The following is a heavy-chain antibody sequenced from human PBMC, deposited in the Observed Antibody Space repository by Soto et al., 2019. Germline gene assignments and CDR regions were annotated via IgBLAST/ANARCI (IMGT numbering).Heavy chain of an antibody. CDR3: ARDSEFGCSGGSCPIDY. CDR2: ISAYNGNT. J-gene: IGHJ4*02. CDR1: GYTFTSYG. V-gene: IGHV1-18*01. Sequence: GASVKVSCKSSGYTFTSYGISWVRQAPGQGLEWMGWISAYNGNTNYAQKLQGRVTMTTDTSTSTAYMELRSLRSDDTAVYYCARDSEFGCSGGSCPIDYWGQGTLVTVSS. D-gene: IGHD2-15*01.